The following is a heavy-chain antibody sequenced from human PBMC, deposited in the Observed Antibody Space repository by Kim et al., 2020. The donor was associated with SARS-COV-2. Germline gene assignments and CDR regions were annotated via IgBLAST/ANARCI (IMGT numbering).Heavy chain of an antibody. CDR2: INTNTGNP. J-gene: IGHJ3*02. CDR1: GYTFTSYA. D-gene: IGHD4-4*01. CDR3: ARVGNTKIRDAFDI. V-gene: IGHV7-4-1*02. Sequence: ASVKVSCKASGYTFTSYAMNWVRQAPGQGLEWMGWINTNTGNPTYAQGFTGRFVFSLDTSVSTAYLQISSLKAEDTAVYYCARVGNTKIRDAFDIWGQGTMVTVSS.